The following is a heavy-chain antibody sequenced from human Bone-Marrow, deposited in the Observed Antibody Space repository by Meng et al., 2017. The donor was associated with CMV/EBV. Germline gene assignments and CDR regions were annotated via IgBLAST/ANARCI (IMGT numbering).Heavy chain of an antibody. D-gene: IGHD4/OR15-4a*01. CDR1: GGSISSSSYY. Sequence: GSLRLSCTVSGGSISSSSYYWGWIRQPPGKGLEWIGSIYYSGSTYYNPSLKSRVTISVDTSKNQFSLKPSSVTAADTAVYYCGFDYGGRELDNWFDPWGQGTLVTVSS. CDR2: IYYSGST. CDR3: GFDYGGRELDNWFDP. V-gene: IGHV4-39*01. J-gene: IGHJ5*02.